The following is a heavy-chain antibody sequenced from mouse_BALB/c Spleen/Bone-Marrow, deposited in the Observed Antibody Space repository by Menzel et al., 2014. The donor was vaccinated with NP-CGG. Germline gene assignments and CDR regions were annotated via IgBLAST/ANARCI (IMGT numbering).Heavy chain of an antibody. V-gene: IGHV4-1*02. CDR2: INPDSSTI. CDR3: ARPGYYGYQDV. CDR1: GFDFSRYW. Sequence: EVKLEESGGGLVQPGGSLKLSCAVSGFDFSRYWMTWVRQAPGKGLEWIGEINPDSSTINYTQSLKDKFIISRDNAKNTLYLQMSKVRSEDTALYYCARPGYYGYQDVWGAGTTVTVSS. D-gene: IGHD1-2*01. J-gene: IGHJ1*01.